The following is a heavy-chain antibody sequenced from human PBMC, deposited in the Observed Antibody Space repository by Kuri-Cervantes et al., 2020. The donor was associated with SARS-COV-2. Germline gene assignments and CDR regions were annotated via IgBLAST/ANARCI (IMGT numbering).Heavy chain of an antibody. Sequence: ASVKVSCKASGYTFTSYDINWVRQATGQGLEWMGWRNPNSGNTGYAQKFQGRVTITRNTSISTVYMEQSSLTSEDTAIYYCYCAPKEGFDSWGQGTLVTVSS. CDR1: GYTFTSYD. J-gene: IGHJ4*02. CDR2: RNPNSGNT. D-gene: IGHD2-21*01. V-gene: IGHV1-8*03. CDR3: YCAPKEGFDS.